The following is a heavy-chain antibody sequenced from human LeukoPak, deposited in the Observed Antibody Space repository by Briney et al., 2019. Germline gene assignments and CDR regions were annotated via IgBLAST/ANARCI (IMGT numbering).Heavy chain of an antibody. CDR3: ARTDETAPAEDFQH. J-gene: IGHJ1*01. Sequence: GGSLRLSCSVSGFTFSSYAMHWVRQAPGKGLEWVSVIYTGGSTYYADSVKGRFTISRDNSKNTLYLQMKSLRAEDKPVYYYARTDETAPAEDFQHWGQGTLVTVSS. CDR1: GFTFSSYA. D-gene: IGHD2-21*02. CDR2: IYTGGST. V-gene: IGHV3-53*01.